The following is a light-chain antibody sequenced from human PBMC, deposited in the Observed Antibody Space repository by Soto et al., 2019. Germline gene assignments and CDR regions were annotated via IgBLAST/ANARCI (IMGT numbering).Light chain of an antibody. J-gene: IGLJ2*01. CDR1: SSDVGSSNL. V-gene: IGLV2-23*01. CDR3: CSYAGSSTPHVV. CDR2: EGS. Sequence: QSALTQPASVSGSPGQSITISCTGTSSDVGSSNLVSWYQQHPGKAPKLMIYEGSKRPSGVSNRFSGSKSGNTASLTISGLQAEDEADYYCCSYAGSSTPHVVFGGGTKLTVL.